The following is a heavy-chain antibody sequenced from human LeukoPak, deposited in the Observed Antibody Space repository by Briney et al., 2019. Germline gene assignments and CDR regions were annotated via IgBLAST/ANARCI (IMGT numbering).Heavy chain of an antibody. Sequence: KPSETLSLTCAVSGYSIRSGDYWGWIRPSPGKGLEWIGSIYHSGSTHYNPSLKSRVTISVDTSKNQFSLMLSSVTAADTAVYYCARNRSLTTTPGFDHWGQETLVTVS. CDR3: ARNRSLTTTPGFDH. CDR2: IYHSGST. D-gene: IGHD4-11*01. V-gene: IGHV4-38-2*01. CDR1: GYSIRSGDY. J-gene: IGHJ4*02.